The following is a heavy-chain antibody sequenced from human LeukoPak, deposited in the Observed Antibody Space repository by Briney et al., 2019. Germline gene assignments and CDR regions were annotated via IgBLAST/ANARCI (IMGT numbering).Heavy chain of an antibody. Sequence: SETLSLTCTVSGGSSSSYYWSWIRQPPGKGLEWIGYIYTTGTTSYNPSLKSRVTISLDTSKNQFSLQLSSVTAADTAVYYCARERYDFWSFDYWGQGTLVTFSS. V-gene: IGHV4-4*09. CDR2: IYTTGTT. CDR3: ARERYDFWSFDY. J-gene: IGHJ4*02. D-gene: IGHD3-3*01. CDR1: GGSSSSYY.